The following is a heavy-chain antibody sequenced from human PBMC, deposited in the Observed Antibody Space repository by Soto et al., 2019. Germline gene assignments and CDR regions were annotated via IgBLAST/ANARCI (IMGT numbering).Heavy chain of an antibody. CDR3: ARLSGSYYLLPDY. CDR1: GGSISSGGHS. CDR2: IDDSENT. Sequence: QVQLQESGPRLVKPSQTLSLTCIVSGGSISSGGHSWSWIRQHPGKGLEWIGYIDDSENTYYNPSLKSRLRISVDTSRSQFSLNLSSVTAADTAVYYCARLSGSYYLLPDYWGQGTLVTVSS. V-gene: IGHV4-31*03. J-gene: IGHJ4*02. D-gene: IGHD1-26*01.